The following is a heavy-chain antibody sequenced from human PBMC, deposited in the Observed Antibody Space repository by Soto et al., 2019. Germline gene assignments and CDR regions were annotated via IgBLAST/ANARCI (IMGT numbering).Heavy chain of an antibody. CDR3: ASVGGGSGTFDY. J-gene: IGHJ4*02. V-gene: IGHV3-21*01. CDR2: ISSSSSYI. D-gene: IGHD1-26*01. Sequence: EVQLVESGGGLVKPGGSLRLSCAASGFTFSSYSMNWVRQAPGKGLEWVSSISSSSSYIYYADSVKGRFTISRDNAKNSLYLQMNSLRAEDTAAYYCASVGGGSGTFDYWGQGTLVTVSS. CDR1: GFTFSSYS.